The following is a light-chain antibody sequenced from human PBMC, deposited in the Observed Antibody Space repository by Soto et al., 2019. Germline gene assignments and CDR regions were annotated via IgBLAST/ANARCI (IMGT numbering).Light chain of an antibody. V-gene: IGKV3-20*01. J-gene: IGKJ1*01. CDR1: QSFSNNY. Sequence: EIVLTQSPGTLSLSPGEIASLSFRASQSFSNNYLAWYQQKPGQAPRLLIYGASSRATGIPDRFSGSGSGTDFTLTISRLEPEDFAVYYCQQYRDSRTFGQGTKVDI. CDR2: GAS. CDR3: QQYRDSRT.